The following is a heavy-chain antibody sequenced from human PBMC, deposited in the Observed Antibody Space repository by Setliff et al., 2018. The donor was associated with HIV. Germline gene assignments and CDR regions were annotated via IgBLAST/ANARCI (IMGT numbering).Heavy chain of an antibody. CDR2: IYYNGNA. D-gene: IGHD1-20*01. CDR3: AIARSSWYNTSPYYFDS. V-gene: IGHV4-30-2*01. J-gene: IGHJ4*02. Sequence: SETLSLTCAVSGGSMRSSGYSWTWIRQAPGKGLEWVGYIYYNGNAYYNPSLKSRVTISVDRSKNQFSLKLTSVTAADTAVYYCAIARSSWYNTSPYYFDSWGQGTLVTVSS. CDR1: GGSMRSSGYS.